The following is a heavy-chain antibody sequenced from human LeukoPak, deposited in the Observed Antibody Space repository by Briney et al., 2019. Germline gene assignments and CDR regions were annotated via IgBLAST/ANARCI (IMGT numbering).Heavy chain of an antibody. Sequence: GGSLRLSCAASGFTFNSYNMNWVRQAPGKGLEWASSITSTSSYTFYADSVKGRFTISRDNAKNSLYLHLNSLRDEDTAIYYCARDPYNGDYGDFYYYYMDVWGKGTTVTISS. CDR2: ITSTSSYT. V-gene: IGHV3-21*01. D-gene: IGHD3-16*01. J-gene: IGHJ6*03. CDR1: GFTFNSYN. CDR3: ARDPYNGDYGDFYYYYMDV.